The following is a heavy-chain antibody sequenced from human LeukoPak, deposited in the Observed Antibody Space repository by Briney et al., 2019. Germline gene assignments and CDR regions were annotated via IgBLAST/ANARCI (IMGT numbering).Heavy chain of an antibody. V-gene: IGHV3-23*01. D-gene: IGHD3-22*01. J-gene: IGHJ4*02. CDR3: ARGAYYYDTTEEEVY. CDR2: ISGSGGST. CDR1: GFTFSSYA. Sequence: GGSLRLSCAASGFTFSSYAMSWVRQAPGKGLEWVSAISGSGGSTYYADSVKGRFTISRDNSMNTLDLQMNSLRGEDTAVYYCARGAYYYDTTEEEVYWGQGTLVIVSS.